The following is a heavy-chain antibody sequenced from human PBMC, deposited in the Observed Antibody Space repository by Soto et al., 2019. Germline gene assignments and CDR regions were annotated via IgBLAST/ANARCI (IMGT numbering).Heavy chain of an antibody. D-gene: IGHD6-13*01. V-gene: IGHV3-33*01. J-gene: IGHJ4*02. CDR2: IWNDGSNK. CDR3: ARIGSWALNFDY. Sequence: QVQLVESGGGVVQPGRSLRLSCAASGFTFSIYHMHWVRQAPGKGLEWVAVIWNDGSNKYYANSVKGRFTISRDNSKNTLYMQMNSLRVEDSAVYYCARIGSWALNFDYWGQGTLVTVSS. CDR1: GFTFSIYH.